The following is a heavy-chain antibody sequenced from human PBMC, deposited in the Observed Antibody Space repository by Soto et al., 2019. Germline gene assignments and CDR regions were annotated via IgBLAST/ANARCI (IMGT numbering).Heavy chain of an antibody. CDR2: IYHSGST. D-gene: IGHD5-18*01. V-gene: IGHV4-4*02. Sequence: SETLSLTCAVSGGSISSSNWWSWVRQPPGKGLEWIGEIYHSGSTNYNPSLKSQVTISVDKSKNQFSLKLSSVTAADTAVYYCARDDRGYSYGSGAFDYWGQGTLVTVSS. CDR1: GGSISSSNW. J-gene: IGHJ4*02. CDR3: ARDDRGYSYGSGAFDY.